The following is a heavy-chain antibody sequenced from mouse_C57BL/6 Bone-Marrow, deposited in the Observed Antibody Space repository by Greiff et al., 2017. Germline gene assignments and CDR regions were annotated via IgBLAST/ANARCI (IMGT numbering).Heavy chain of an antibody. V-gene: IGHV1-26*01. J-gene: IGHJ3*01. D-gene: IGHD1-1*01. CDR2: INPNNGGT. CDR1: GYTFTDYY. CDR3: GLRPWFAY. Sequence: EVQLQQSGPELVKPGASVKISCKASGYTFTDYYMNWVKQSHGKSLEWIGDINPNNGGTSYNQKFKGKATLTVDKSSSTAYMELRSLTSEDSAVYYCGLRPWFAYWGQGTLVTVSA.